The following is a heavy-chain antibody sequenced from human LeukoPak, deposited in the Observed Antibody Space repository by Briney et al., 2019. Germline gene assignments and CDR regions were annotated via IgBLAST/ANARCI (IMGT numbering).Heavy chain of an antibody. V-gene: IGHV3-21*01. CDR1: GFTFSSYS. Sequence: PGGSLRLSCAASGFTFSSYSMNWVRQAPGKGLEWVSSISSSSSYIYYADSVKGRFTISRDNAKNSLYLQMNDLRVEDTAVYYCASGGNSGHWGQGTLVTVSS. J-gene: IGHJ4*02. D-gene: IGHD3-10*01. CDR3: ASGGNSGH. CDR2: ISSSSSYI.